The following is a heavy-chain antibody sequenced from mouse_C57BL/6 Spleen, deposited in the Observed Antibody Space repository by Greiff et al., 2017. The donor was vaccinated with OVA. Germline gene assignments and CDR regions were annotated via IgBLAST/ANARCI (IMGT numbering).Heavy chain of an antibody. J-gene: IGHJ2*01. CDR3: ARGIITTVVDYYFDY. Sequence: QVQLQQPGAELVKPGASVKLSCKASGYTFTSYWMHWVKQRPGRGLEWIGRIDPNSGGTKYNEKFKSKATLTVDKPSSTAYMQLSSLTSEDSAVYDCARGIITTVVDYYFDYWGQGTTLTVSS. CDR2: IDPNSGGT. V-gene: IGHV1-72*01. D-gene: IGHD1-1*01. CDR1: GYTFTSYW.